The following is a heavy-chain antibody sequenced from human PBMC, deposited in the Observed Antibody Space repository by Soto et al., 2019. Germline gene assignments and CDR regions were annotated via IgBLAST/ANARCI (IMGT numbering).Heavy chain of an antibody. CDR2: ISSSSSYI. D-gene: IGHD2-15*01. CDR3: ARDHGLSSYAFDI. CDR1: GFTFSSYS. Sequence: PGGSLRLCCAASGFTFSSYSMDWVRQAPGKGLEWVSSISSSSSYIYYADSVKGRFTISRDNAKNSLYLQMNSLRAEDTAVYYCARDHGLSSYAFDIWGQGTMVTV. J-gene: IGHJ3*02. V-gene: IGHV3-21*01.